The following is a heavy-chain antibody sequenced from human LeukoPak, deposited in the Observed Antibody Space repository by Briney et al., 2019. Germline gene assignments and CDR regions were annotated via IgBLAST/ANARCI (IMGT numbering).Heavy chain of an antibody. CDR3: ARLGDYDILTGCHFDY. V-gene: IGHV5-51*01. CDR1: GYSFTSCW. Sequence: GESLKISCKGSGYSFTSCWIGWVRQMPGKGLEWMGIIYPGDSDTRYSPSFQGQVTISADKSISTAYLQWSSLKASDTAMYYCARLGDYDILTGCHFDYWGQGTLVTVSS. J-gene: IGHJ4*02. CDR2: IYPGDSDT. D-gene: IGHD3-9*01.